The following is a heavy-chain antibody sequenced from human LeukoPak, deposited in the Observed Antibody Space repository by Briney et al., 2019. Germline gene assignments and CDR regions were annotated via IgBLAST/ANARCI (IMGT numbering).Heavy chain of an antibody. CDR2: FDPEDGET. CDR3: ARPNLVYAQEGAFDI. J-gene: IGHJ3*02. V-gene: IGHV1-24*01. CDR1: GYTLTELS. D-gene: IGHD2-8*01. Sequence: ASVKVSCKVSGYTLTELSMHWVRQAPGKGLEWMGGFDPEDGETIYAQKFQGRVTMTEDTSTDTAYMELSSLRSEDTAVYYCARPNLVYAQEGAFDIWGQGTMVTVSS.